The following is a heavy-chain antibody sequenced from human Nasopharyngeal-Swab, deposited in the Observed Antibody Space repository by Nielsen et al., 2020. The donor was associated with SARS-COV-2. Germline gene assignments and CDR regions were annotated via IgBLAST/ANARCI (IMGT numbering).Heavy chain of an antibody. CDR3: VRDSRIGGYGGDAFDV. CDR2: ISSSSSYI. Sequence: VRQMPGKGLEWVASISSSSSYIYYTDSVKGRFTISRDNAKDSLYLQMNSLRAEDTAVYYCVRDSRIGGYGGDAFDVWGQGTMVTVSS. D-gene: IGHD1-26*01. J-gene: IGHJ3*01. V-gene: IGHV3-21*01.